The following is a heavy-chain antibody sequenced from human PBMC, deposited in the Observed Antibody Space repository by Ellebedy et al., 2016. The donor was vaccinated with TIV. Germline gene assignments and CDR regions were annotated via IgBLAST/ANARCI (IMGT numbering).Heavy chain of an antibody. J-gene: IGHJ4*02. CDR3: ARVGYDFWSGPTGY. CDR1: GFTFSSYW. CDR2: IKRDGSEN. Sequence: GESLKISCAASGFTFSSYWMSWVRQAPGKGLEWVANIKRDGSENYYVDSVKGRFTISRDNAKNTLYLQMNSLRAEDTAVYYCARVGYDFWSGPTGYWGQGTLVTVSS. V-gene: IGHV3-7*01. D-gene: IGHD3-3*01.